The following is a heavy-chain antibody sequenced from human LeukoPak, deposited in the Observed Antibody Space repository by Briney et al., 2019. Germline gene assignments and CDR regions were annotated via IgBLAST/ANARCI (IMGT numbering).Heavy chain of an antibody. J-gene: IGHJ5*02. D-gene: IGHD1-26*01. CDR3: TRYSGTYNWLDP. V-gene: IGHV3-73*01. Sequence: PGGSLRLSRTASGLAFSGSAEHWVRQSSEKGLEWVGHNATATAYAASVEGRFTISRDDSKNTAYLQMNSLKTEDTALYFCTRYSGTYNWLDPWGQGTLVTVSS. CDR1: GLAFSGSA. CDR2: NATAT.